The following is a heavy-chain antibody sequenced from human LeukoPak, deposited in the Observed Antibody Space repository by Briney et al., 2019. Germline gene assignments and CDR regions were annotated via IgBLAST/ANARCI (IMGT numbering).Heavy chain of an antibody. CDR1: GFTFSTYW. CDR2: INSDGSTT. Sequence: GGSLRPSCAASGFTFSTYWMYWVRQAPGKGLVWVSQINSDGSTTNYADSVKGRFTISRDNARNTLYLQMNSLRDEDTAVYYCARGLGGVGAYWGQGTLVTVSS. D-gene: IGHD7-27*01. CDR3: ARGLGGVGAY. V-gene: IGHV3-74*01. J-gene: IGHJ4*02.